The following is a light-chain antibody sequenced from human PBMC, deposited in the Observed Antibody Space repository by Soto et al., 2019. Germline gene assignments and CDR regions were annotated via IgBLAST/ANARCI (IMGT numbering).Light chain of an antibody. CDR2: DVT. V-gene: IGLV2-14*01. Sequence: QSALTQPASVSGSPGQSITISCTGTSSDVGDYNYVSWYQQHPGKAPKLMIYDVTNRPSGVSNRFSGSKSGNTASLTISGLQAADEADYYCSSYRSSSTLSVFGTGTKLTVL. CDR1: SSDVGDYNY. CDR3: SSYRSSSTLSV. J-gene: IGLJ1*01.